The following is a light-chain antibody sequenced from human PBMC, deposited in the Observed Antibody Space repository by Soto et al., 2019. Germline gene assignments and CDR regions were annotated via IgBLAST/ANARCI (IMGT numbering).Light chain of an antibody. V-gene: IGKV1-33*01. CDR1: QDISNS. Sequence: DIQMTQSPSSLSASVGDRVTITCQASQDISNSLNWYQQKPGKAPKLLIYDASNLKTGVPSRFSGSGSGTDFTFTISSLQPEDIATYYCQHYDSLPPTFGQGTRREI. J-gene: IGKJ5*01. CDR2: DAS. CDR3: QHYDSLPPT.